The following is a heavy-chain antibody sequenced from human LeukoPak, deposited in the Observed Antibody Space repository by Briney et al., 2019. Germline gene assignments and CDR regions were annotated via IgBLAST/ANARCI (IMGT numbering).Heavy chain of an antibody. Sequence: ASVKVSCKTSGYTFTAYYMNWVRQAPGQGLEWMGRINPNSGATKYAQKFQGRVTMTTDTSISTAYMELSRLISADTAVYYRASWRGYVASWRGTFDYWGQRTLVTVSS. V-gene: IGHV1-2*02. CDR2: INPNSGAT. J-gene: IGHJ4*02. CDR3: ASWRGYVASWRGTFDY. CDR1: GYTFTAYY. D-gene: IGHD3-3*01.